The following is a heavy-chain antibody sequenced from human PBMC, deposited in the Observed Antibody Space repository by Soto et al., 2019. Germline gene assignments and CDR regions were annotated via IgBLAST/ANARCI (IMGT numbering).Heavy chain of an antibody. D-gene: IGHD5-12*01. CDR3: ARAVATTQKKYYYYMDV. V-gene: IGHV4-59*01. CDR2: IYYSGST. CDR1: GGSISSYY. J-gene: IGHJ6*03. Sequence: PSETLSLTCTVSGGSISSYYWSWIRQPPGKGLEWIGYIYYSGSTNYNPSLKSRVTISVDTSKNQFSLKLSSVTAADTAVYYCARAVATTQKKYYYYMDVWGKGTTVTVSS.